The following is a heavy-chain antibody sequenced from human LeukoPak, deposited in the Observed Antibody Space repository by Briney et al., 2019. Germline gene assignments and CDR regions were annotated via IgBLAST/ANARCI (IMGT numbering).Heavy chain of an antibody. V-gene: IGHV1-18*01. CDR2: ISAYNGNT. CDR3: ARAIGYYGSGSYYAYNWFDP. Sequence: ASVKVSCKASGYTFTSYGISWVRQAPGQGLEWMGWISAYNGNTNYAQKLQGRVTMTTDTSTSTAYTELRSLRSDDTAVYYCARAIGYYGSGSYYAYNWFDPWGQGTLVTVSS. J-gene: IGHJ5*02. CDR1: GYTFTSYG. D-gene: IGHD3-10*01.